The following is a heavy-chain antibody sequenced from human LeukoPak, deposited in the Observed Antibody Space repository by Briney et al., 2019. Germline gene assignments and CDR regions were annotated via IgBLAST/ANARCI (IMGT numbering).Heavy chain of an antibody. Sequence: ASVKVSCKASGYTFTGYYMHWVRQAPGQGLEWMGWINPNSGGTNYAQKFQGGVTMTRDTSISTAYMELSRLRSDDTAVYYCARAMGAYNAFDIWGQGTMVTVSS. J-gene: IGHJ3*02. V-gene: IGHV1-2*02. CDR2: INPNSGGT. CDR1: GYTFTGYY. CDR3: ARAMGAYNAFDI. D-gene: IGHD1-14*01.